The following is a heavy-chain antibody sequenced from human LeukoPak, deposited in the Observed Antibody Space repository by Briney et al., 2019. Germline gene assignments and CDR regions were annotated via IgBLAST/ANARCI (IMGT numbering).Heavy chain of an antibody. CDR3: AKDGNWARFED. J-gene: IGHJ4*02. CDR2: ITSRNTT. D-gene: IGHD7-27*01. CDR1: GFTFSSYS. Sequence: GGSLRLSCAASGFTFSSYSMYWVRQAPGKGLEWVSGITSRNTTYYADSVKGRFTISRDNSKNMVWLQINSPTAEDTATYYCAKDGNWARFEDWGQGTLVTVSS. V-gene: IGHV3-23*01.